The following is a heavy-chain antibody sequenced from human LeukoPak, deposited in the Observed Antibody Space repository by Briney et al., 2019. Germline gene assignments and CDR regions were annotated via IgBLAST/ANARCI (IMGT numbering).Heavy chain of an antibody. J-gene: IGHJ5*02. CDR2: IYYSGST. CDR1: GGSISSYY. V-gene: IGHV4-59*01. D-gene: IGHD1-26*01. Sequence: SETLSLTCTVSGGSISSYYWSWIRQPPGKGLEWIGYIYYSGSTNYNPSLKSRVTISVDTSKNQFSLKLSSVTAADTAVYYCARVVVGANYWFDPWGQGTLVTVSS. CDR3: ARVVVGANYWFDP.